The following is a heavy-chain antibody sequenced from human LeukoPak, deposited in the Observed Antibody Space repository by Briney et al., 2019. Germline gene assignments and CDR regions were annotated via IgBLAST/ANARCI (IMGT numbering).Heavy chain of an antibody. D-gene: IGHD4-17*01. V-gene: IGHV1-46*01. CDR1: GYSFTSYY. J-gene: IGHJ4*02. CDR3: ARDLYGDYGFFDY. CDR2: INPSGGST. Sequence: EASVKVPCKASGYSFTSYYMHWVRQAPGQGLEWMGIINPSGGSTSYAQKFQGRVTMTRDTSTSTVYMELSSLRSEDTAVYYCARDLYGDYGFFDYWGQGTLVTVSS.